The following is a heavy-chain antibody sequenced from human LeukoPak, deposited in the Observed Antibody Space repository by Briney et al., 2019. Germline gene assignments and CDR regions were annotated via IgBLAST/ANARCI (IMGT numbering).Heavy chain of an antibody. D-gene: IGHD3-3*01. CDR2: INHSGST. CDR1: GGSFSGYY. CDR3: ARGLITIFGVVSNWFDP. J-gene: IGHJ5*02. V-gene: IGHV4-34*01. Sequence: PSETLSLTCAVYGGSFSGYYWSWIRQPLGKGLEWIGEINHSGSTNYNPSLKSGVTISVDTSKNQFSLKLSSVTAADTAVYYCARGLITIFGVVSNWFDPWGQGTLVTVSS.